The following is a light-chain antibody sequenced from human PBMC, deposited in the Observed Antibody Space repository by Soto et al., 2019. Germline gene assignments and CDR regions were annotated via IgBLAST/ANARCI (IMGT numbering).Light chain of an antibody. J-gene: IGLJ2*01. CDR3: ENWYSNSLI. Sequence: QSVLTQSSSASASLGSSVKLTCTLSSGHSTYIISWHQHQPGTAPRYLMKLEGSGNYNKGSGVPDRFSGSSSWADRYLIISNLQYEDEADYYCENWYSNSLIFGGGTKLTVL. CDR1: SGHSTYI. V-gene: IGLV4-60*02. CDR2: LEGSGNY.